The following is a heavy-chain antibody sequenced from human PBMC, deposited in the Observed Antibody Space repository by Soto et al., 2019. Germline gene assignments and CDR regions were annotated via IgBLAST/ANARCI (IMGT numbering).Heavy chain of an antibody. D-gene: IGHD1-26*01. Sequence: SETLSLTCTVAGGSISSGGYYWSWIRQHPGKGLEWIGYIYYSGSTNYNPSLKSRVTISVDTSKNQFSLKLSSVTAADTAVYYCARVLKVGATQYYFDYWGQGTLVTVSS. J-gene: IGHJ4*02. V-gene: IGHV4-61*08. CDR2: IYYSGST. CDR3: ARVLKVGATQYYFDY. CDR1: GGSISSGGYY.